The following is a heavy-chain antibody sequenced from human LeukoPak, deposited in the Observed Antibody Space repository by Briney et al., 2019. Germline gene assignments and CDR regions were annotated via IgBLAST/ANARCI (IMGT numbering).Heavy chain of an antibody. D-gene: IGHD3-22*01. CDR3: ATSSTYYESSGFFDY. CDR1: GYTFTGYY. CDR2: INPSSGGT. J-gene: IGHJ4*02. Sequence: APVRVSCTASGYTFTGYYMHWVRQAPGQGLEWMGWINPSSGGTNYAQKFQGRVTMTRDTSINTAYMELSRLRSDDTAVYYCATSSTYYESSGFFDYWGQGTLVTVSS. V-gene: IGHV1-2*02.